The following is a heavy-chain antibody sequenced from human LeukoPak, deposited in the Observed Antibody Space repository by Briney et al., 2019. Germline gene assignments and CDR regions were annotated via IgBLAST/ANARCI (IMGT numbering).Heavy chain of an antibody. D-gene: IGHD2-2*01. CDR2: IYYSGST. CDR1: GGPISSYY. J-gene: IGHJ1*01. CDR3: ARHSPFYCSSTSCSFSPPSL. V-gene: IGHV4-59*08. Sequence: PSETLSLTCTPSGGPISSYYWSWTRQPPGKGLEGIGYIYYSGSTDYDGALKRRVTMSVDTSKSQFALKLSSVTAADTAVYYCARHSPFYCSSTSCSFSPPSLWGQGTLVTVSS.